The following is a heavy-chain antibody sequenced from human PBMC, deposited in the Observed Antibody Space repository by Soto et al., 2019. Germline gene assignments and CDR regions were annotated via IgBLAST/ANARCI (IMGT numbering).Heavy chain of an antibody. CDR3: ARESTTAGTPHY. CDR1: GGSISSGGFY. J-gene: IGHJ4*02. V-gene: IGHV4-31*03. CDR2: IYYSGST. D-gene: IGHD1-1*01. Sequence: SETLSLTCTVSGGSISSGGFYWSWIRQHPGRGLEWIGYIYYSGSTYYNASLKSRVIISVDTSKKQFSLKLTSVTAADTAVYYCARESTTAGTPHYWGQGTLVTVSS.